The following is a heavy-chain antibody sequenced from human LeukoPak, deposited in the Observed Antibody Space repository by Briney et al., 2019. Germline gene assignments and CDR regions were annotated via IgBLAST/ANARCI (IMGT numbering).Heavy chain of an antibody. CDR1: GGSISGYY. CDR3: ARGSAAAIWGDLFDY. CDR2: INHSGST. V-gene: IGHV4-34*01. Sequence: SETLSLTCTVSGGSISGYYWSWIRQPPGKGLEWIGEINHSGSTNYNPSLKSRVTISVDTSKNQFSLKLSSVTAADTAVYYCARGSAAAIWGDLFDYWGQGTLVTVSS. D-gene: IGHD6-13*01. J-gene: IGHJ4*02.